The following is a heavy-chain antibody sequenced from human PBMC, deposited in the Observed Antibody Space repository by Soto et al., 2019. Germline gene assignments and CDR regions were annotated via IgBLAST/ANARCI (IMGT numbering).Heavy chain of an antibody. CDR2: INHSGST. J-gene: IGHJ4*02. D-gene: IGHD2-15*01. CDR1: GGSFSGYY. CDR3: ARDKFPSDGGSSS. V-gene: IGHV4-34*01. Sequence: SETLSLTCAVYGGSFSGYYWSWIRQPPGKGLEWIGEINHSGSTNYNPSLKSRVTISVDTSKNQFSLKLSSVTAADTAVYYCARDKFPSDGGSSSWGQGTLVTVSS.